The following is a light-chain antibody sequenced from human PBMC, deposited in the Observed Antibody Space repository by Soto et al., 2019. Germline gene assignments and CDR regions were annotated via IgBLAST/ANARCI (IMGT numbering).Light chain of an antibody. J-gene: IGLJ2*01. CDR3: SSYTSSGNLV. CDR1: SSDVGGYNY. Sequence: QSALTQPASVSGSPGQSITISCTGTSSDVGGYNYVSWYQQHPGKAPKLMIYEVSNRPSGVSKRFSGSKSGNTASLTISGLQAEDEADYYCSSYTSSGNLVFGGGTKLTVL. V-gene: IGLV2-14*01. CDR2: EVS.